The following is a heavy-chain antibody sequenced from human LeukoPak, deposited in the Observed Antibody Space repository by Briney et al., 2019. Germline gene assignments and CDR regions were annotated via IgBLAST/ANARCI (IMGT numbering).Heavy chain of an antibody. CDR2: LSSSSTYV. V-gene: IGHV3-21*01. CDR1: GFXFSTYS. D-gene: IGHD2-15*01. J-gene: IGHJ4*02. CDR3: ARVRCSGGGCFYNFDY. Sequence: GGSLRLSCAASGFXFSTYSINWVRQAPGKGLEWVSSLSSSSTYVYYADSVKGRFTISRDNAKNSLYLQMNSLRAEDTAVYYCARVRCSGGGCFYNFDYWGQGSLVTVSS.